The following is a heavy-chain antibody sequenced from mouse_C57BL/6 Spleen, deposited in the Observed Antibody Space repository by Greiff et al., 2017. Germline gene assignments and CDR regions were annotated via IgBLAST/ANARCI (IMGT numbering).Heavy chain of an antibody. CDR3: ARDPSPYGNYLYYFDY. Sequence: EVKLMESGGGLVKPGGSLKLSCAASGFTFSSYAMSWVRQTPEKRLEWVATISDGGSYTYYPDNVKGRFTISRDNAKNNLYLQMSHLKSEDTAMYYCARDPSPYGNYLYYFDYWGQGTTLTVSS. V-gene: IGHV5-4*01. J-gene: IGHJ2*01. CDR1: GFTFSSYA. CDR2: ISDGGSYT. D-gene: IGHD2-1*01.